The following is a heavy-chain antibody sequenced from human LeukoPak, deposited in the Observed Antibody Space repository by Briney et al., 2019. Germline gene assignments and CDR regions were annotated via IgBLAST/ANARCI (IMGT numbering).Heavy chain of an antibody. CDR3: AAGLPMAARERASSYYGMDV. CDR1: GFTFTSSA. J-gene: IGHJ6*02. D-gene: IGHD1-26*01. V-gene: IGHV1-58*01. Sequence: ASVKVSCKASGFTFTSSAVQWVRQARGQRPEWIGWIVVGSGNTNYAQKFQERVTITRDMSTSTAYMELSSLRSEDTAVYYCAAGLPMAARERASSYYGMDVWAKGPRSPSP. CDR2: IVVGSGNT.